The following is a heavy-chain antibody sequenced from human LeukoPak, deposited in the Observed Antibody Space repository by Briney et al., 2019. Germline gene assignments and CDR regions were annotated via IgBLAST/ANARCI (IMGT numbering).Heavy chain of an antibody. CDR3: ARLRFSSGWNFDY. J-gene: IGHJ4*02. D-gene: IGHD6-19*01. CDR1: GGSISSSSYY. Sequence: SETLSLTCTVSGGSISSSSYYWGWLRQPPGKGLEWIGSIYYSGNTYYNPSLKSRVTISVDTSKNQFSLNLSSVTAADTAVYYCARLRFSSGWNFDYWGQGTLVTVSS. CDR2: IYYSGNT. V-gene: IGHV4-39*01.